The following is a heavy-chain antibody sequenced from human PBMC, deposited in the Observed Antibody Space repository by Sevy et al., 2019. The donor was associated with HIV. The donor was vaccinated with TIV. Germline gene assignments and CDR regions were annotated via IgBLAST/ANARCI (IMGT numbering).Heavy chain of an antibody. CDR1: GDTVSSDSAA. CDR3: ARDHNFVLDY. Sequence: QSQTLSLTCAISGDTVSSDSAAWNWIRQSPASGLEWLGRTYYRSTWHKDYATSLNSRMAITPDTSKNQFSLQLNSVTPEDTAVYYCARDHNFVLDYWGQGIVVTVSS. CDR2: TYYRSTWHK. J-gene: IGHJ4*02. D-gene: IGHD1-20*01. V-gene: IGHV6-1*01.